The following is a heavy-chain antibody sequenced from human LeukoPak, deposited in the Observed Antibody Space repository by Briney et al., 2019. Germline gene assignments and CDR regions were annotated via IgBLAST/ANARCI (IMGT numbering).Heavy chain of an antibody. CDR3: ARGPADYNKLKPGDRDGYNYKSKRTPFDY. D-gene: IGHD5-24*01. CDR2: INRSGST. Sequence: GSLRLSCAASGFTLSSYAMSWLRQPPGKGLEWIGEINRSGSTNYNPYLMSRGTIPVDTTKNQFHLMPSTVTAADTAVYYCARGPADYNKLKPGDRDGYNYKSKRTPFDYWGQGTLATVSA. J-gene: IGHJ4*02. V-gene: IGHV4-34*01. CDR1: GFTLSSYA.